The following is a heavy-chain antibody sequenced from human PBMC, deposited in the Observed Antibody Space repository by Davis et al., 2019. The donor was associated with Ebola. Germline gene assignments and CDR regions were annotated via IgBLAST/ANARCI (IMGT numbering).Heavy chain of an antibody. J-gene: IGHJ6*02. CDR1: GFIFSSYA. Sequence: PGGSLRLSCAASGFIFSSYAMTWVRQAPGKGLEWVSAISGSGGNTYYADSVKGRFTLSRDNSKNTLYLQLNSLRAEDTVVYYCAKEVEQLLVHPYYGLDVWGQGTTVTVSS. CDR3: AKEVEQLLVHPYYGLDV. V-gene: IGHV3-23*01. D-gene: IGHD6-13*01. CDR2: ISGSGGNT.